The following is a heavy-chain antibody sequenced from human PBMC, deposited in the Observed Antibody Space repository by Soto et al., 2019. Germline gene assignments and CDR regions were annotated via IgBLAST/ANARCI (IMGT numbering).Heavy chain of an antibody. J-gene: IGHJ3*02. Sequence: QITLKESGPTLVKPTQTLTLTCTFSGFSLSTSGVGVGWIRQPPGKALEWLALIYWDDDKRYSPSLKSRLPITKDASKNHAVNTLTNMDPVDTATYYCAHLLREPFDISGQGTMVTVSS. V-gene: IGHV2-5*02. CDR2: IYWDDDK. CDR1: GFSLSTSGVG. CDR3: AHLLREPFDI.